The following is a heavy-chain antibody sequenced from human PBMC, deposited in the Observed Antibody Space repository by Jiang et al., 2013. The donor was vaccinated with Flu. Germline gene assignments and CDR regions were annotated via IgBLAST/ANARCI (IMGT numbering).Heavy chain of an antibody. V-gene: IGHV4-34*01. CDR2: INHRGST. Sequence: LLKPSETLSLTCAVYGGSFSGYYWNWIRQPPGKGLEWIGEINHRGSTKYNPSLKSRATISVDTSKNQFSLNLSSVTAADTAVYYCARGSDFGVVGGAYYFDYWGQGILVTVSS. CDR1: GGSFSGYY. CDR3: ARGSDFGVVGGAYYFDY. J-gene: IGHJ4*02. D-gene: IGHD3-3*01.